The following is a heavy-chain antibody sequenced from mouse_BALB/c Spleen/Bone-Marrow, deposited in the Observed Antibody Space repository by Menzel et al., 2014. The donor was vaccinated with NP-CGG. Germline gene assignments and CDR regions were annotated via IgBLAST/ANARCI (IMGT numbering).Heavy chain of an antibody. Sequence: VQLQQSGPELVKPGASVKMSCKASGYSFTSYYIHWVKQRPGQGLEWIGWIFPGSDNTKYNEKFKGKATLTADTSSSTAYMHLSSLTSEDSAVYLCARDWDEYYFDYWGQGTTLTVSS. V-gene: IGHV1-66*01. CDR1: GYSFTSYY. CDR3: ARDWDEYYFDY. D-gene: IGHD4-1*01. J-gene: IGHJ2*01. CDR2: IFPGSDNT.